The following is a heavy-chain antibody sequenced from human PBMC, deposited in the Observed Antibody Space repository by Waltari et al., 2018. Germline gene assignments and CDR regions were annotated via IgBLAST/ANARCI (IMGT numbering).Heavy chain of an antibody. Sequence: QLQLQESGPGLVKPSETLSLTCTVSGGSISSSSYYWGWIRQPPGKGLEWIRSIYYSGSTYYNPSLKSRVTISVDTSKNQFSLKLSSVTAADTAVYYCARHNGLGELHWGQGTLVTVSS. D-gene: IGHD3-16*01. CDR3: ARHNGLGELH. CDR1: GGSISSSSYY. J-gene: IGHJ4*02. V-gene: IGHV4-39*01. CDR2: IYYSGST.